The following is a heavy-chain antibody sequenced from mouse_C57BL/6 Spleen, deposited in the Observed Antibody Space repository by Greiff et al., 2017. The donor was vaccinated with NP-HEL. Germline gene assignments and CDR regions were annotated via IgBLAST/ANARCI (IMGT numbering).Heavy chain of an antibody. J-gene: IGHJ2*01. D-gene: IGHD3-2*02. CDR1: GFTFSDYG. V-gene: IGHV5-17*01. CDR2: ISSGSSTI. Sequence: EVQGVESGGGLVKPGGSLKLSCAASGFTFSDYGMHRVRQAPEKGLEWVAYISSGSSTIYYADTVKGRFTISRDNAKNTLFLQMTSLRSEDTAMYYCARREAGPFDYWGQGTTLTVSS. CDR3: ARREAGPFDY.